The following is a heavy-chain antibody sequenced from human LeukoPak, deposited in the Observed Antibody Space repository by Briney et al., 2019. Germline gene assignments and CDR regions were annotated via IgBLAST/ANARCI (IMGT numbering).Heavy chain of an antibody. D-gene: IGHD3-10*01. CDR1: GFAFSSYA. J-gene: IGHJ4*02. CDR2: ISGSGGST. CDR3: AKATTYYGSGSYYILDY. V-gene: IGHV3-23*01. Sequence: GGSLRLSCAASGFAFSSYAMSWVRQAPGKGLEWVSGISGSGGSTYYADSVKGRFTISRDNSKTTLYLQMNSLRAEDTAVYYCAKATTYYGSGSYYILDYWGQGTLVTVSS.